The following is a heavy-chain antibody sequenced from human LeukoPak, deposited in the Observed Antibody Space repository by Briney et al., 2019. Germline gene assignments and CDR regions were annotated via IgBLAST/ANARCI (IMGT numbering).Heavy chain of an antibody. CDR2: ISYDGVNT. D-gene: IGHD2-2*01. CDR3: AKHATEGGSSSTSSWDY. J-gene: IGHJ4*02. CDR1: GFTFSTYA. V-gene: IGHV3-30-3*02. Sequence: PGRSLRLSCAASGFTFSTYAIHWVRQAPGEGLEWVAVISYDGVNTFYADSVKGRFTISRDNSKNTLFLQMYSLRAEDTAIYYCAKHATEGGSSSTSSWDYWGQGTLVTVSS.